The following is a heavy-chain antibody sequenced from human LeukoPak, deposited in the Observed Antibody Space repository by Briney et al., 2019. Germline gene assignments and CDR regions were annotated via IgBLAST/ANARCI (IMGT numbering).Heavy chain of an antibody. Sequence: SGGSLRLSCAASGFTFSTYAIHWVRQAPGKGLEWVAFISNNGRNKDYADSVKGRFTISRDNSKNTLYLQVNSLRPDDTAVYYCTRDLTDHYSIDYWGQGTLVTVSS. CDR3: TRDLTDHYSIDY. CDR2: ISNNGRNK. CDR1: GFTFSTYA. J-gene: IGHJ4*02. D-gene: IGHD3-10*01. V-gene: IGHV3-30*04.